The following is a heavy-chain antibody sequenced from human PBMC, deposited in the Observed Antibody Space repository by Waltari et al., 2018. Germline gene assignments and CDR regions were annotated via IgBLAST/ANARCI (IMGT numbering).Heavy chain of an antibody. Sequence: EMQLLESGGDLVQPGGSLRLSCGASGITFGAYWMTWVRQAPGKGLKWVANIKQDGSEKNYMDSVKGRFTISRDNAKKSLYLEMNNLRVEDTAVYYCARVGATDLPYFYGMDVWGQGTTVTVSS. CDR2: IKQDGSEK. J-gene: IGHJ6*02. CDR1: GITFGAYW. D-gene: IGHD1-26*01. CDR3: ARVGATDLPYFYGMDV. V-gene: IGHV3-7*01.